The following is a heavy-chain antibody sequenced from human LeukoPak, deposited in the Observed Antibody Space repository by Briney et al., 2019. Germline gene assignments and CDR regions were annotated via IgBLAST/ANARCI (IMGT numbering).Heavy chain of an antibody. D-gene: IGHD2-2*01. Sequence: GGSLRLSCAASGFTFSSYSMNWVRQAPGKGLEWVSSISSSSSYIYYADSVKGRFTISRDNAKNSLYLQMNSLRAEDTAVYYCAKRGSTAYSTPHFDFWGQGALVTVSS. V-gene: IGHV3-21*01. J-gene: IGHJ4*02. CDR2: ISSSSSYI. CDR3: AKRGSTAYSTPHFDF. CDR1: GFTFSSYS.